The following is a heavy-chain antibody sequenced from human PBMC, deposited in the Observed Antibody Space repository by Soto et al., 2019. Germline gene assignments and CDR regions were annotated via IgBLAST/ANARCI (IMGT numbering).Heavy chain of an antibody. CDR2: IYHSGTT. V-gene: IGHV4-31*03. Sequence: QVQLQESGPGLVKPSQTLSLTCTVSGGSISSGGYYWSWIRQHPGKGLEWIGYIYHSGTTYYNPSLKSRVTITVDTSKNQFALKLTSVTAADTGVYYCGRVRGNQLLGWFDPWGKGTLVTVSS. J-gene: IGHJ5*02. CDR1: GGSISSGGYY. CDR3: GRVRGNQLLGWFDP. D-gene: IGHD2-2*01.